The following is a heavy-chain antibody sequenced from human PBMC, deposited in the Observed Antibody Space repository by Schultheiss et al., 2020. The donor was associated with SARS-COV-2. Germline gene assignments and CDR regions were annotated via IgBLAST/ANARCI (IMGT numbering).Heavy chain of an antibody. CDR1: GFTFGDYA. CDR3: TRYGASSTSPRLDY. Sequence: GGSLRLSCTASGFTFGDYAMSWFRQAPGKGLEWVGFIRSKAYGGTTEYAASVKGRFTISRDDSKSIAYLQMNSLKTEDTAVYYCTRYGASSTSPRLDYWGQGTLVTVSS. CDR2: IRSKAYGGTT. V-gene: IGHV3-49*03. D-gene: IGHD2-2*01. J-gene: IGHJ4*02.